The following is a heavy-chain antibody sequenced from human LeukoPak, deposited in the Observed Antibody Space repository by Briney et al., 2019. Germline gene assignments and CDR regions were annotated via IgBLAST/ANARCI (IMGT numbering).Heavy chain of an antibody. CDR2: INHSGST. J-gene: IGHJ4*02. CDR3: AREGVSYYYGSGSYLSY. V-gene: IGHV4-34*01. Sequence: SETLSLTCAVYGGSFSGYYWSWMRQPPGKGLEWIGEINHSGSTNYNPSLKSRVTISVDTSKNQFSLKLSSVTAADTAVYYCAREGVSYYYGSGSYLSYWGQGTLVTVSS. D-gene: IGHD3-10*01. CDR1: GGSFSGYY.